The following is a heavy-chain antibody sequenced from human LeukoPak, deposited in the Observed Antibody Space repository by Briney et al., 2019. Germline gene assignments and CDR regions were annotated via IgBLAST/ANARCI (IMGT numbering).Heavy chain of an antibody. Sequence: SETLSLTCAVYGGSFSGYYWSWIRQPPGKGLEWIGEINHSRSTNYNPSLKSRVTISVGTSKNQFSLKLSSVTAADTAVYYCARLHTAMVSYYYYYYMDVWGKGTTVTISS. J-gene: IGHJ6*03. CDR1: GGSFSGYY. CDR3: ARLHTAMVSYYYYYYMDV. V-gene: IGHV4-34*01. D-gene: IGHD5-18*01. CDR2: INHSRST.